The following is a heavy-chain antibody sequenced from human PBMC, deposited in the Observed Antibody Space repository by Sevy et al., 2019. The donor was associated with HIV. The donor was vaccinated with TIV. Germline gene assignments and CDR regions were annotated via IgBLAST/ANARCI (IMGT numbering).Heavy chain of an antibody. CDR3: ARDRAYSALDY. D-gene: IGHD5-18*01. CDR2: INEDGSRL. CDR1: GFTFSDSW. J-gene: IGHJ4*02. Sequence: GGSLRLSCVASGFTFSDSWMTWVRQAPGKGLERIAFINEDGSRLGYVDSVRGRFTISRENTKNSLYLQMNSLRAEDTPVYFCARDRAYSALDYWGQGTLVTVSS. V-gene: IGHV3-7*01.